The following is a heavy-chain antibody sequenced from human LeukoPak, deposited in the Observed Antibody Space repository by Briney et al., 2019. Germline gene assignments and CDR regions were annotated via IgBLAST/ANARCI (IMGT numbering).Heavy chain of an antibody. V-gene: IGHV4-4*07. Sequence: PSETLSLTCTVSGGSISSYYWSWIRQPAGKGLEWIGRIYTSGSTNYNPSLKSRVTMSVDTSKNQFSLKLSSVTAADTAVYYCARGALYDYVWGSYRDPPDAFDIWGQGTMVTVSS. CDR2: IYTSGST. CDR1: GGSISSYY. D-gene: IGHD3-16*02. CDR3: ARGALYDYVWGSYRDPPDAFDI. J-gene: IGHJ3*02.